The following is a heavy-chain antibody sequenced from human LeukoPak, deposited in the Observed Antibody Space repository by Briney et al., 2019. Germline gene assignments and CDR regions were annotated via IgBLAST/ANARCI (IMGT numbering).Heavy chain of an antibody. CDR2: ISAYNGNT. CDR3: ARARSTTVTINWFDP. J-gene: IGHJ5*02. CDR1: GYTFTSYG. V-gene: IGHV1-18*01. Sequence: ASVKVSCKASGYTFTSYGISWVRQAPGQGLEWMGWISAYNGNTNYAQKLQGRVTMTTDTSTSTAYMELRSLRSDGTAVYYCARARSTTVTINWFDPWGQGTLVTVSS. D-gene: IGHD4-17*01.